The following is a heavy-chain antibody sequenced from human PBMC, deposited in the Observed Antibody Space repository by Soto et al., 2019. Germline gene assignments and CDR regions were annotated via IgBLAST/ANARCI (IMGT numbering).Heavy chain of an antibody. V-gene: IGHV4-61*01. CDR1: GGSVSSGSYY. CDR3: ARDRGGYDYFDY. D-gene: IGHD5-12*01. Sequence: SETLSLTCTVSGGSVSSGSYYWSWIRQPPGKGLEWIGYIYYSGSTNYNPSLKSRVTISVDTSKNQFSLKLSSVTAADTAVYYCARDRGGYDYFDYWGHGTLVTVSS. CDR2: IYYSGST. J-gene: IGHJ4*01.